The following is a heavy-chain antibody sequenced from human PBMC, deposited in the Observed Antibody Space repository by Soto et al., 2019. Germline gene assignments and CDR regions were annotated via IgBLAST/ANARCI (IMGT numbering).Heavy chain of an antibody. D-gene: IGHD2-2*01. J-gene: IGHJ4*02. Sequence: GESLKISCKGSGYSFTSYWISWVRQMPGKGLEWMGRIDPSDSYTNYSPSFQGHVTISADKSISTAYLQWSSLKASDTAMYYCARLGVVVPAARPINDYWGQGTLVTVSS. CDR3: ARLGVVVPAARPINDY. CDR1: GYSFTSYW. V-gene: IGHV5-10-1*01. CDR2: IDPSDSYT.